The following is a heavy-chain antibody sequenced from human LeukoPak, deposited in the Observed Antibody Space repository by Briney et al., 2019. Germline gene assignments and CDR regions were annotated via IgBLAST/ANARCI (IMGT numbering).Heavy chain of an antibody. CDR3: ARVSAPGSGSYYYHYYGMDV. V-gene: IGHV7-4-1*02. D-gene: IGHD3-10*01. J-gene: IGHJ6*02. CDR2: INTNTGNP. Sequence: ASVKVSCKASGYSFTSYAMNWVRQAPGQGLEWMGWINTNTGNPTYAQGFTGRFVFSLDTSVSTAYLQISSLKAEDTAVYYCARVSAPGSGSYYYHYYGMDVWGQGTTVTVSS. CDR1: GYSFTSYA.